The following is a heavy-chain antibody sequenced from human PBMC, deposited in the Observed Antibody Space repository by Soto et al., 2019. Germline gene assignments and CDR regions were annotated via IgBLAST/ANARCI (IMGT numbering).Heavy chain of an antibody. D-gene: IGHD2-15*01. V-gene: IGHV3-23*01. CDR1: GFTVSSHA. J-gene: IGHJ3*02. CDR3: APHVSCSGGSCQYDAFAI. Sequence: EVQVLESGGGLVQPGGSLRLSCEGSGFTVSSHAMTWIRQAPGKGPEWVSTITADGGTYYADSVKGRFAMSRDTSESTLYLQMTSLGAEDTPAYYCAPHVSCSGGSCQYDAFAIRGKGTMVTVSS. CDR2: ITADGGT.